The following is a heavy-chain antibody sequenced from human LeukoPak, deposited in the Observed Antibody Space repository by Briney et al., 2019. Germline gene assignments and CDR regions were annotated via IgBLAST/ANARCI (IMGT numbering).Heavy chain of an antibody. CDR3: ARDHSGSYSLD. CDR2: INPSGGST. Sequence: GASVKVSCKASGYTFTGYYMHWVRQAPGQGLEWMGIINPSGGSTSYAQKFQGRATMTRDTSTSTVYMELSSLRSEDTAVYYCARDHSGSYSLDWGQGTLVTVSS. V-gene: IGHV1-46*01. J-gene: IGHJ4*02. CDR1: GYTFTGYY. D-gene: IGHD1-26*01.